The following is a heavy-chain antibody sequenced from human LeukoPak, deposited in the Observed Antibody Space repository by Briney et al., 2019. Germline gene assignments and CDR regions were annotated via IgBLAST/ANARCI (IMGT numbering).Heavy chain of an antibody. D-gene: IGHD1-14*01. V-gene: IGHV3-21*01. J-gene: IGHJ6*03. Sequence: GGSLRLSCAASGFTFSSYGMSWVRQAPGKGLEGVSSISSGSSYIYYADSVKGGFTISRDNAKNSLYLQMNSMRAEDTAVYYCASPRYLDYYYYMDVWGKGTTVTVSS. CDR1: GFTFSSYG. CDR3: ASPRYLDYYYYMDV. CDR2: ISSGSSYI.